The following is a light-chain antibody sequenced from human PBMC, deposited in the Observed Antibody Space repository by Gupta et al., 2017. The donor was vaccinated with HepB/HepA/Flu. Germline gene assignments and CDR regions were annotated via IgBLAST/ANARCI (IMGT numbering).Light chain of an antibody. CDR1: QDITNY. J-gene: IGKJ3*01. CDR3: QQDNNLPFT. CDR2: DAT. Sequence: IQMTQSPSSLSASIGARVTITCQASQDITNYVSWYQQKPGKAPKLLIYDATNRETGGPPRFSGSGSGTDFTFTISRLQPEDIATYYCQQDNNLPFTFGRGTKVDI. V-gene: IGKV1-33*01.